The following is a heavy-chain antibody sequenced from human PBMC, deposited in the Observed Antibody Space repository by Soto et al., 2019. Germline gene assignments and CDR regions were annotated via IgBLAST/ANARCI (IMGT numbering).Heavy chain of an antibody. D-gene: IGHD1-26*01. J-gene: IGHJ4*02. CDR2: IKSKAAGGTT. Sequence: SLRLSCPASVFTFINVWMHWVRQAPGKGLEWVGHIKSKAAGGTTDCAAPVKGRFIISRDDSRNMLFLQMSSLRTEDTAVYYCSTYAGGNKGYWGQGT. CDR1: VFTFINVW. V-gene: IGHV3-15*07. CDR3: STYAGGNKGY.